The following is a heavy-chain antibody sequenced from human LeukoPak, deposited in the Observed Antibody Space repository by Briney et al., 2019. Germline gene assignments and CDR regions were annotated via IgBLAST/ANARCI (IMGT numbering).Heavy chain of an antibody. V-gene: IGHV3-30*02. J-gene: IGHJ4*02. CDR2: IRYDGSNK. CDR1: GFSFSSYG. CDR3: ARDRKRYCSSTSCYIDY. D-gene: IGHD2-2*02. Sequence: GGSLRLSCAASGFSFSSYGMHWVRQAPGKGLERVTFIRYDGSNKYYADSVKGRFTISRDNAKNSLYLQMNSLRAEDTAVYYCARDRKRYCSSTSCYIDYWGQGTLVTVSS.